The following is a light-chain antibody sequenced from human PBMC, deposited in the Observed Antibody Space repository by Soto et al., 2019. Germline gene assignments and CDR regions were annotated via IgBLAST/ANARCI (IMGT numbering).Light chain of an antibody. CDR2: AAS. J-gene: IGKJ4*01. Sequence: DIQMTQSPSSLSAPVGDRVTITCRASQDISNYLAWYQQKPGKVPKLLIYAASTLQSGVPSRFSGSGSGTDFTLTISSLQPEDVATYYCQKYNSALAITFGGGTKVEIK. CDR3: QKYNSALAIT. CDR1: QDISNY. V-gene: IGKV1-27*01.